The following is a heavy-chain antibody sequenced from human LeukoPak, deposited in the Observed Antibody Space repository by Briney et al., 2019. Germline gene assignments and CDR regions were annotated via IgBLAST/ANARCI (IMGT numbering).Heavy chain of an antibody. Sequence: GGSLRLSCAASGFPFSSYGMHWVRQTPGKGLEWVAVVSHDGNNKYYADSVKGRFTISRDNSKNTLYLQMNSLRAEDTAVYYCARDIPDNSYEYWGQGTLVTVSS. CDR1: GFPFSSYG. V-gene: IGHV3-30*03. CDR3: ARDIPDNSYEY. J-gene: IGHJ4*02. CDR2: VSHDGNNK. D-gene: IGHD2/OR15-2a*01.